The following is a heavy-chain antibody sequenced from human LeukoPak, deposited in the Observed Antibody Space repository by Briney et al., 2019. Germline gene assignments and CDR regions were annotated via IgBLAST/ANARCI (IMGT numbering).Heavy chain of an antibody. J-gene: IGHJ4*02. Sequence: NPGGSLRLSCAASGFTFSDYYMSWIRQAPGKGLEWVSYISSSSSYTNYADSVKGRFTISRDNAKNSLYLQMNSLRAEDTAVYYCASGSSSWYYVGDWGQGTLVTVSS. CDR2: ISSSSSYT. V-gene: IGHV3-11*03. CDR1: GFTFSDYY. D-gene: IGHD6-13*01. CDR3: ASGSSSWYYVGD.